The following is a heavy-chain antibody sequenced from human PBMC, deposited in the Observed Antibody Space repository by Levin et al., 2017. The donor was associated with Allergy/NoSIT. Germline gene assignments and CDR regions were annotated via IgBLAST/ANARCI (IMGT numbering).Heavy chain of an antibody. CDR2: INHSGST. CDR1: GGSFSGYY. J-gene: IGHJ4*02. Sequence: SETLSLTCAVYGGSFSGYYWSWIRQPPGKGLEWIGEINHSGSTNYNPSLKSRVTISVDTSKNQFSLKLSSVTAADTAVYYCALKRSFDYWGQGTLVTVSS. CDR3: ALKRSFDY. V-gene: IGHV4-34*01.